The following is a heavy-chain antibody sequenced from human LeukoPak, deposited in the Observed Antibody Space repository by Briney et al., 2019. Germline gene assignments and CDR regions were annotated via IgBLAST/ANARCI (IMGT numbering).Heavy chain of an antibody. CDR1: GGSISSYY. D-gene: IGHD6-19*01. V-gene: IGHV4-59*08. Sequence: SETLSLTCTVSGGSISSYYWSWIRQPPGKGLEWIGYIYYSGSTNYNPSLKSRVTISVDTSKNQFSLKLSSVTAADTAVYYCARMSEIAHSSGWYGAFDIWGQGTMVTVSS. CDR3: ARMSEIAHSSGWYGAFDI. CDR2: IYYSGST. J-gene: IGHJ3*02.